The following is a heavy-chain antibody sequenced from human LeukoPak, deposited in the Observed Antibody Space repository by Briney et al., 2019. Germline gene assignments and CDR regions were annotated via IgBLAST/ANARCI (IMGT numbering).Heavy chain of an antibody. CDR1: GGSISSYY. V-gene: IGHV4-39*01. Sequence: SETLSLTCTVSGGSISSYYWGWIRQPPGKGLEWIGSIYYSGSTYYNPSLKSRVTISVDTSKNQFSLKLSSVTAADTAVYYCARPVVVINEGAFDIWGQGTMVTVSS. CDR2: IYYSGST. J-gene: IGHJ3*02. D-gene: IGHD3-22*01. CDR3: ARPVVVINEGAFDI.